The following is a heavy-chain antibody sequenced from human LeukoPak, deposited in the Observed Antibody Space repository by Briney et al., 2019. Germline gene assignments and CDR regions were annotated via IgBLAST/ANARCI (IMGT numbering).Heavy chain of an antibody. CDR3: ARDGIQDCSSTSCYGGWFDP. J-gene: IGHJ5*02. CDR2: ISSSSSYI. CDR1: GFTFSSYS. D-gene: IGHD2-2*01. V-gene: IGHV3-21*01. Sequence: GGSLRLSCAASGFTFSSYSMNWVRQAPGKGLEWVSSISSSSSYIYYADSVKGRFTISRDNAKNSLYLQMNSLRAEDTAVYYCARDGIQDCSSTSCYGGWFDPWGERTLVTVSS.